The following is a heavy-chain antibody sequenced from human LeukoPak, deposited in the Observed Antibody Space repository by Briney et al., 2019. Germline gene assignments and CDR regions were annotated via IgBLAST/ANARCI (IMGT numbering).Heavy chain of an antibody. CDR3: ATDSEKMLALDY. V-gene: IGHV3-23*01. D-gene: IGHD2-8*01. CDR1: GFSFSSYA. Sequence: PGGSLRLSCAASGFSFSSYAMSWVRQAPGKGLDWFSTISGSGGATYYADSVKGRFTISRDNSKNTLYLQMNSLRAEDTAVYYCATDSEKMLALDYWGQGTLVTVSS. J-gene: IGHJ4*02. CDR2: ISGSGGAT.